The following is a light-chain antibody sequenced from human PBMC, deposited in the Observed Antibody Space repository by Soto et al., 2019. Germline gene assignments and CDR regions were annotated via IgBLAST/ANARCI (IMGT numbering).Light chain of an antibody. CDR1: SSDVGGYNY. CDR3: CSSAGTNIYV. CDR2: DVS. Sequence: QSALTQPRSVSGSPGQSVTLSCTGTSSDVGGYNYVSWYQQHPGEAPKLIIFDVSKRPSGVPDRFSGSKSANTASLTISGLQTEDEADYYCCSSAGTNIYVFGTGTKVTVL. J-gene: IGLJ1*01. V-gene: IGLV2-11*01.